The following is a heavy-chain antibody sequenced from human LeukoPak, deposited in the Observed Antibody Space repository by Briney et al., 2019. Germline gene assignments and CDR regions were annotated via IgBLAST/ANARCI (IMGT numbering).Heavy chain of an antibody. CDR2: ISAYNGNT. CDR3: ARLLRYFDWYFDY. V-gene: IGHV1-18*04. D-gene: IGHD3-9*01. CDR1: GYTFTSYG. Sequence: HWASVKVSCKASGYTFTSYGISWVRQAPGQGLEWMGWISAYNGNTNYARKLQGRVTMTTDTSTSTAYMELRSLRSDDTAVYYCARLLRYFDWYFDYWGQGTLVTVSS. J-gene: IGHJ4*02.